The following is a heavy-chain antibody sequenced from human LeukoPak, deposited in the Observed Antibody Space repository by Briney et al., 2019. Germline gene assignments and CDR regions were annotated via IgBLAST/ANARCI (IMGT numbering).Heavy chain of an antibody. CDR1: GFTFSSYS. CDR2: ISSSSGYI. V-gene: IGHV3-21*01. Sequence: GGSLRLSCAASGFTFSSYSMNWVRQAPGKGLEWVSSISSSSGYIYYADSVKGRFTISRDNAKNSLYLQMNSLRAEDTAVYYCAREGYCSGGSCYGGFDYWGQGTLVTVSS. CDR3: AREGYCSGGSCYGGFDY. J-gene: IGHJ4*02. D-gene: IGHD2-15*01.